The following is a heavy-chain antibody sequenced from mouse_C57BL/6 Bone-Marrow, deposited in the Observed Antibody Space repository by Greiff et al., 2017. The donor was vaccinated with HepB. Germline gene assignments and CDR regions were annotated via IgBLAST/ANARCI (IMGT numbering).Heavy chain of an antibody. CDR1: GFTFSSYG. CDR3: AVYDYDEAWFAY. CDR2: ISSGGSYT. Sequence: EVQLVESGGDLVKPGGSLKLSCAASGFTFSSYGVSWVRQTPDKRLEWVATISSGGSYTYYPDSVKGRFTISRDNAKNTLYLQMSSLKSEDTAMYYCAVYDYDEAWFAYWGQGTLVTVSA. J-gene: IGHJ3*01. D-gene: IGHD2-4*01. V-gene: IGHV5-6*01.